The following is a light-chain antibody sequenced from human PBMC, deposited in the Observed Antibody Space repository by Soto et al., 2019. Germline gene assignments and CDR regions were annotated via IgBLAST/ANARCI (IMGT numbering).Light chain of an antibody. CDR2: GAS. Sequence: EIVLTQSPGTLSLSPGERATLSCRASQSVSSSYLAWYQQKPGQAPRLLIYGASSRATGIPDRFSGSGSGTAFTLTISRLEPEAFAVYYCQQYGRSITFGQGTRLEIK. CDR1: QSVSSSY. J-gene: IGKJ5*01. V-gene: IGKV3-20*01. CDR3: QQYGRSIT.